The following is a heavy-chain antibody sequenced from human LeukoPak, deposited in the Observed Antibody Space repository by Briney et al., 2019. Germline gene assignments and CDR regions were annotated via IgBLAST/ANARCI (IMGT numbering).Heavy chain of an antibody. V-gene: IGHV3-30*03. Sequence: GGSLRLSCAASGFTFSNYGMHWVRQAPGKGLEWVAVISNDGNDKYHADSVKGRFTISRDNPRNTLYLQMNSLRTEDTAVYYCARDEYYGSSGSDAFDIWGQGTMVTVSS. CDR3: ARDEYYGSSGSDAFDI. CDR1: GFTFSNYG. D-gene: IGHD3-22*01. CDR2: ISNDGNDK. J-gene: IGHJ3*02.